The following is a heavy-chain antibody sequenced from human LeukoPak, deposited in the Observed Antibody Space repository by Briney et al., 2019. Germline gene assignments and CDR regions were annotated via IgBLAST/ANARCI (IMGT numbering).Heavy chain of an antibody. J-gene: IGHJ6*02. D-gene: IGHD4-17*01. CDR1: GGSFSGYY. CDR2: INHSGST. CDR3: ARGWYGDYVYYYGMDV. Sequence: SETLSLTCAVYGGSFSGYYWSWIRQPPGKGLEWIGEINHSGSTNYNPSPKSRVTISVDTSKNQFSLKLSSVTAADTAVYYCARGWYGDYVYYYGMDVWGQGTTVTVSS. V-gene: IGHV4-34*01.